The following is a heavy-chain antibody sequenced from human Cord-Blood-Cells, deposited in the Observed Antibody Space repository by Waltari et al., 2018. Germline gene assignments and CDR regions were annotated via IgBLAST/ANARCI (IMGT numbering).Heavy chain of an antibody. Sequence: QVQLQQWGAGLLKPSETLSLTCAVYGGSFSGYYWSWIRQPPGKGLGWIGEINHSGSTNYNPSLKSRVTISVDTSKNQFSLKLSSVTAADTAVYYCARGGQTGKDFDYWGQGTLVTVSS. CDR3: ARGGQTGKDFDY. CDR1: GGSFSGYY. CDR2: INHSGST. J-gene: IGHJ4*02. D-gene: IGHD7-27*01. V-gene: IGHV4-34*01.